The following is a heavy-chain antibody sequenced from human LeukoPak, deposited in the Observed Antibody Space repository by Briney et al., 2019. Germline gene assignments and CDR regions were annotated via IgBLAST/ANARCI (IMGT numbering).Heavy chain of an antibody. Sequence: SETLSLTCTVSGGSISSYYWSWIRQPPGRGLEWIGYIYYTGSTNYNPSLKSRVTISVDTSKNQFSLKLSSVTAADTAVYYCARGKPPIRYCSSTSCYGGGPNWFDPWGQGTLVTVSS. J-gene: IGHJ5*02. CDR3: ARGKPPIRYCSSTSCYGGGPNWFDP. V-gene: IGHV4-59*12. D-gene: IGHD2-2*01. CDR2: IYYTGST. CDR1: GGSISSYY.